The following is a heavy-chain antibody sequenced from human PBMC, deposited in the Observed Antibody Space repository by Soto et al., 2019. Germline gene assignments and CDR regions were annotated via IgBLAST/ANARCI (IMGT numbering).Heavy chain of an antibody. D-gene: IGHD3-16*01. CDR2: ITNSGSAI. Sequence: EVQLVESGGGLIQPGGSLRLSCAASGFTFSTHEMNWVRQAPGKGLEWISYITNSGSAIYYADSVKGRFTISRDNAKNSLYLQMNSLRAEDTAVYYCARDLSAVANGGFDYWGQGTLVTVSS. CDR1: GFTFSTHE. J-gene: IGHJ4*02. V-gene: IGHV3-48*03. CDR3: ARDLSAVANGGFDY.